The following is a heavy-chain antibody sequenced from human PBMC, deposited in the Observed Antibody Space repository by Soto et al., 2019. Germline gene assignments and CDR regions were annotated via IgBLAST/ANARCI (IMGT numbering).Heavy chain of an antibody. J-gene: IGHJ4*02. CDR1: GGPFSGYY. Sequence: SETLSLTCAVYGGPFSGYYWTWICQPPGTGLEWIGEINHSGSTNYNPSLKSRVTISVDTSKNQFSLKLTSVTAADTAVYYCARDKITGLFDYWGQGTLVTVSS. V-gene: IGHV4-34*01. D-gene: IGHD2-8*02. CDR2: INHSGST. CDR3: ARDKITGLFDY.